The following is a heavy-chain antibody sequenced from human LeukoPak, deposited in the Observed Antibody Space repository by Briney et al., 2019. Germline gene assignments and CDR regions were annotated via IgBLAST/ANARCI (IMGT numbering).Heavy chain of an antibody. CDR2: ITGRGETT. CDR3: AKDVIQGDITYFES. CDR1: GFNFRGCA. J-gene: IGHJ5*01. V-gene: IGHV3-23*01. D-gene: IGHD3-10*01. Sequence: GGSLRLSCTASGFNFRGCAMSWVRQGPGKGLEWVAGITGRGETTYYADSVKGRFTISRDNSENTLFLQVNSLRAEDTAVYYCAKDVIQGDITYFESWGQGTLVAVSS.